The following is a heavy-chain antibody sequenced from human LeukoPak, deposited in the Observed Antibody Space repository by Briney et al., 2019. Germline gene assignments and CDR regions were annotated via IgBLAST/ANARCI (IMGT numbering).Heavy chain of an antibody. CDR1: GDSIRSCSYY. CDR3: ARHGEQLVGFEFDY. CDR2: IYYSGST. Sequence: AETLCLTCTVSGDSIRSCSYYWGWIRQPPGKGLEWIGSIYYSGSTYYNPSLKSRVSISVDTSKNQLSLKLSAVTAADTAVYYCARHGEQLVGFEFDYWGQGTLVTVSS. D-gene: IGHD6-13*01. V-gene: IGHV4-39*01. J-gene: IGHJ4*02.